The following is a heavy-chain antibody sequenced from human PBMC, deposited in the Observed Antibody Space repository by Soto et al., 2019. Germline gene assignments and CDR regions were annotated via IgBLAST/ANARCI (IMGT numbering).Heavy chain of an antibody. CDR2: IDPSDSYT. D-gene: IGHD2-2*01. V-gene: IGHV5-10-1*01. CDR3: ARHPLGSQVVPGGDV. Sequence: HGESLKISCKGSGYSFTSYWISWVRQMPGKGLEWMGRIDPSDSYTNYSPSFQGHVTISADKSISTAYLQWSSLKASDTAMYYCARHPLGSQVVPGGDVWGQGTTVTVSS. J-gene: IGHJ6*02. CDR1: GYSFTSYW.